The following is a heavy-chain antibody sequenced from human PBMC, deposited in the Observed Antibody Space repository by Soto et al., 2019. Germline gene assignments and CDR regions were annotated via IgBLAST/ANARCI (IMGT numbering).Heavy chain of an antibody. CDR3: ARDRLFRVGYNSGIHDY. CDR1: GGTFSSYA. J-gene: IGHJ4*02. Sequence: QVQLVQSGAEVKKPGSSVKVSCKASGGTFSSYAISWVRQAPGQGLEWMGGIIPIFGTANYAQKFQGRVTITADESTSTGYMELSSLRSEDTAVYYCARDRLFRVGYNSGIHDYWGQGTLVTVSS. V-gene: IGHV1-69*12. D-gene: IGHD5-12*01. CDR2: IIPIFGTA.